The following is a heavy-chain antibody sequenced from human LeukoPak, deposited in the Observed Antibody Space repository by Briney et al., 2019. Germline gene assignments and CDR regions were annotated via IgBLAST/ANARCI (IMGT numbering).Heavy chain of an antibody. J-gene: IGHJ4*02. V-gene: IGHV4-31*03. Sequence: SETLSLTCTVSGDSISSGDYYWNWVRQHPGKGLEWIGYIYYSGTTSYNPSLKSRVMISLVASRNQFSLRLSSVTAADTAVYYCARDQPGGNWVFDYWGQGTLVTVSS. D-gene: IGHD7-27*01. CDR3: ARDQPGGNWVFDY. CDR1: GDSISSGDYY. CDR2: IYYSGTT.